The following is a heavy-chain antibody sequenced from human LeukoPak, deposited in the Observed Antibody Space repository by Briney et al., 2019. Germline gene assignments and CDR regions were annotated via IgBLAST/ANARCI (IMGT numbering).Heavy chain of an antibody. CDR2: MNPNSGNT. Sequence: ASVKVSCKASGYTFTSYDINWVRQATGQGLEWMGWMNPNSGNTGYAQKFQGRVTMTRNTSISIAYMELSSLRSEDTAVYYCASVGSYSSSWYTYYYGMDVWGQGTTVTVSS. V-gene: IGHV1-8*01. D-gene: IGHD6-13*01. J-gene: IGHJ6*02. CDR3: ASVGSYSSSWYTYYYGMDV. CDR1: GYTFTSYD.